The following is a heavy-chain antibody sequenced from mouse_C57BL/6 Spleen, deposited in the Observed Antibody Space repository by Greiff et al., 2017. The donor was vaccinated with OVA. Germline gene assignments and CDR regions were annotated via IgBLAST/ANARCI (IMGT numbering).Heavy chain of an antibody. J-gene: IGHJ2*01. D-gene: IGHD2-3*01. Sequence: DVQLVESGGGLVKPGGSLKLSCAASGFTFSSYTMSWVRQTPEKRLEWVATISGGGGNTYYPDSVKGRFTISRDNAKNTLYLQMSSLRSEDTALYYCARRDDGSDFDYWGQGTTLTVSS. V-gene: IGHV5-9*01. CDR3: ARRDDGSDFDY. CDR2: ISGGGGNT. CDR1: GFTFSSYT.